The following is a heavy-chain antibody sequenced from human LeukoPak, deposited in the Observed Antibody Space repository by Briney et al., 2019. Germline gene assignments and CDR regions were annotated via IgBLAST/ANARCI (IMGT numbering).Heavy chain of an antibody. Sequence: GSLRLSCVASGFTFSNYDMHWVRQAPGKGLEWVTVIWNDGSHKYYADSVKGRFTISRDNSKNTLYLQMNSLRAEDTAVYYCARGPFLDVWGQGTTVTVSS. CDR3: ARGPFLDV. J-gene: IGHJ6*02. CDR1: GFTFSNYD. CDR2: IWNDGSHK. V-gene: IGHV3-33*01.